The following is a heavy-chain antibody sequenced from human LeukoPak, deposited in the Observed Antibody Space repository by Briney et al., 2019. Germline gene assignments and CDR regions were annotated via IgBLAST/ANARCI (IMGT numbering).Heavy chain of an antibody. CDR3: AREVPGLHRYSWFDP. CDR1: GGSISSGDYY. V-gene: IGHV4-30-4*08. Sequence: PSETLSLTCTVSGGSISSGDYYSSWIRQPPGKGLEWIGYIYYSGSTYYNPSLKSRITISVDTSKNQFSLKLSTVTAADTAVYYSAREVPGLHRYSWFDPWGQGTLVTVSS. CDR2: IYYSGST. D-gene: IGHD4-11*01. J-gene: IGHJ5*02.